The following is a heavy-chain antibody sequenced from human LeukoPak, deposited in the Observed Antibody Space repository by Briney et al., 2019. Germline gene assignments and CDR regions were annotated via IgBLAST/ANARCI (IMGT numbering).Heavy chain of an antibody. V-gene: IGHV3-23*01. D-gene: IGHD1-26*01. Sequence: GGSLRLSCAASGFTFSSYAMSWVRRAPGKGLEWVSAISGSGGSTYYADSVKGRFTISRDNSKNTLYLQMNSLRAEDTAVYYCAKDMRWELLPFDYWGQGTLVTVSS. CDR1: GFTFSSYA. J-gene: IGHJ4*02. CDR2: ISGSGGST. CDR3: AKDMRWELLPFDY.